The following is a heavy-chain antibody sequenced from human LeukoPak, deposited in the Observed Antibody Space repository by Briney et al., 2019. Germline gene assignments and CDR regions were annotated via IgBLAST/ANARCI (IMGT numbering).Heavy chain of an antibody. CDR2: IYYSGST. J-gene: IGHJ4*02. CDR1: GGSISSYY. CDR3: AREAGYDYVWGSYNPSGFDY. Sequence: PSETLSLTCTVSGGSISSYYWSWIRQPPGKGLEWIGYIYYSGSTNYNPSLKSRVTITVDTSKNQFSLKLSSVTAADTAVYYCAREAGYDYVWGSYNPSGFDYWGQGTLVTVSS. V-gene: IGHV4-59*01. D-gene: IGHD3-16*01.